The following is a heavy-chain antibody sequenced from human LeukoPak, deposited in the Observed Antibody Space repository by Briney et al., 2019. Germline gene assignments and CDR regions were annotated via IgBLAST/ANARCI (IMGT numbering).Heavy chain of an antibody. Sequence: GGSLRLSCVASGITFSNAWMNWVGRAPGKGPKGLAHIKSKSEGETTDYAAPVKGRFTISRDDSRNTVYLQMNSLKMEDTAVYYCATPPGYWGSAPFDYWGQGTVVTVSS. CDR2: IKSKSEGETT. D-gene: IGHD7-27*01. CDR3: ATPPGYWGSAPFDY. CDR1: GITFSNAW. J-gene: IGHJ4*02. V-gene: IGHV3-15*01.